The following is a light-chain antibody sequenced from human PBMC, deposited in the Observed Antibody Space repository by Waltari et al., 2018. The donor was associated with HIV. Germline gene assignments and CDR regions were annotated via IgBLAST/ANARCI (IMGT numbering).Light chain of an antibody. J-gene: IGLJ2*01. CDR3: SSYGDNIRVL. V-gene: IGLV2-8*01. CDR2: EVT. CDR1: RSDIGAYDS. Sequence: QSALTQPPSASGSLGQSVTISCTGSRSDIGAYDSVSWFQQHPHSAPQLLLDEVTKRPSGVPDRFSGSRSGDTAFLSVSGLQPDDSAAYFCSSYGDNIRVLFGGGTNLTVL.